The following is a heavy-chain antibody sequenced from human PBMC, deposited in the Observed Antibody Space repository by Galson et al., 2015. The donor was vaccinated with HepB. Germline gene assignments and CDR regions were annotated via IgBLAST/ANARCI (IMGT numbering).Heavy chain of an antibody. CDR2: TYYRSRWSN. V-gene: IGHV6-1*01. CDR1: GDSVSSNSAA. CDR3: AREEENNWNYDAFDI. J-gene: IGHJ3*02. D-gene: IGHD1-7*01. Sequence: CAISGDSVSSNSAAWNWIRQSPSRGLEWLGRTYYRSRWSNNYAVSVKSRMTINPGTSKNQFSLQLNSVTPDDTAVYYCAREEENNWNYDAFDIWGQGTMVTVSS.